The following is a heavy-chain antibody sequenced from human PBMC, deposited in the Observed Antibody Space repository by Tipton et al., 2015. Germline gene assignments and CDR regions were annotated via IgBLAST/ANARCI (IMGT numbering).Heavy chain of an antibody. CDR2: TYYRSNWNN. D-gene: IGHD6-13*01. CDR3: ARGAQHSTWS. J-gene: IGHJ5*02. Sequence: GLVKPSQTLSLTCAISGDSASSNTAAWHWIRQSPSRGLEWLGRTYYRSNWNNDYAVSVKSRITITPDTSKNQFTLHLNSVTPDDTAMYYCARGAQHSTWSWGQGTLVTVSS. CDR1: GDSASSNTAA. V-gene: IGHV6-1*01.